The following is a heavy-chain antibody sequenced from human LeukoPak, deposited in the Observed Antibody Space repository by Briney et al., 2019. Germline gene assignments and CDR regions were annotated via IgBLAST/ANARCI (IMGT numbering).Heavy chain of an antibody. J-gene: IGHJ4*02. V-gene: IGHV4-59*01. CDR2: IYYSGST. Sequence: SETLSLTCTVSGGSISSYYWNWIRQPPGKGLEWIGYIYYSGSTNYNPSLKSRVTISVDTSNNQFSLKLSSVTAADTAMYFCARSVLGYSYGLHIDYWGQGTLVTVSS. D-gene: IGHD5-18*01. CDR3: ARSVLGYSYGLHIDY. CDR1: GGSISSYY.